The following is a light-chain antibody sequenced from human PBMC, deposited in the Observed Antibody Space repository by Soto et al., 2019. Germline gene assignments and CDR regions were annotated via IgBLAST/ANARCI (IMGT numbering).Light chain of an antibody. CDR2: WAS. CDR3: QQYYSART. Sequence: DIVLTQSTDSLAVSLGKRATINCKSSQSVLYSSNNKNYLAWYQQKAGQPPKLLIYWASTRESGVPDRFSGGGSGTDFTLTISSLQAEDVAVYYCQQYYSARTFGQGTKVDI. J-gene: IGKJ1*01. CDR1: QSVLYSSNNKNY. V-gene: IGKV4-1*01.